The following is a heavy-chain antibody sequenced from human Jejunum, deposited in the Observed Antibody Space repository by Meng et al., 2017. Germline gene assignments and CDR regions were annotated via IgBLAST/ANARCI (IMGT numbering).Heavy chain of an antibody. J-gene: IGHJ6*02. CDR1: GYSISTALY. Sequence: SETLSLTCAVSGYSISTALYWGWIRQPPGEGLEWIGNIYHSGTTYYNPSLKSRVNVSLDTSTNDFSLRLTSVTAADTAVYYCARGRGSYGSAMDVWGQGTTVTVSS. V-gene: IGHV4-38-2*01. CDR2: IYHSGTT. D-gene: IGHD1-26*01. CDR3: ARGRGSYGSAMDV.